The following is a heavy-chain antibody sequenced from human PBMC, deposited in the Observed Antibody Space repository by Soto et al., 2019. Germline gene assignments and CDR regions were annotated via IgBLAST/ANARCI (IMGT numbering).Heavy chain of an antibody. Sequence: GGSLRLSCAASGFTFSSYSMNWVRQAPGKGLEWVSSISSSSSSIYYADSVKGRFTISRDNAKNSLYLQMTSLRAEDTAVYYCARDLGPFDYWGQGTLVTVSS. CDR3: ARDLGPFDY. CDR2: ISSSSSSI. J-gene: IGHJ4*02. V-gene: IGHV3-21*01. CDR1: GFTFSSYS.